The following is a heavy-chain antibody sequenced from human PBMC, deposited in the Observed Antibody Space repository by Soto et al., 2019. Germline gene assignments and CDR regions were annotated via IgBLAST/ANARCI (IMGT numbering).Heavy chain of an antibody. J-gene: IGHJ4*02. CDR1: GFILSSYS. CDR3: ASLLGTVTTFDR. D-gene: IGHD1-1*01. CDR2: MRGDGRLE. V-gene: IGHV3-7*01. Sequence: PGGSLRLSCAASGFILSSYSIHWVRQAPGKGLEWVASMRGDGRLEHYVDSVKGRFTISRDNAMSSVFLQMNSLRAEDTAVYYCASLLGTVTTFDRWGQGTLVTVSS.